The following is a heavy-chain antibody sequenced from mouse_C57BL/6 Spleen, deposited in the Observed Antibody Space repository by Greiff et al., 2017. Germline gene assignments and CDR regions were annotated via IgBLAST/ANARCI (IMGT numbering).Heavy chain of an antibody. Sequence: VQLQQPGAELVKPGASVKLSCKASGYTFTSYWMHWVKQRPGQGLEWIGMIHPNRGSTNYNEKFKSKATLTVDKSSSTAYMQLSSLTSEDSAVYYCARWDYSNYIDYWGQGTTLTVSS. D-gene: IGHD2-5*01. V-gene: IGHV1-64*01. CDR3: ARWDYSNYIDY. CDR2: IHPNRGST. CDR1: GYTFTSYW. J-gene: IGHJ2*01.